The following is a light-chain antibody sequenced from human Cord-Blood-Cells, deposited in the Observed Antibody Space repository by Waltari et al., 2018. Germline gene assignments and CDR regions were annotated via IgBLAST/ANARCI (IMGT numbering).Light chain of an antibody. V-gene: IGLV2-14*01. CDR3: SSYTSSSTLV. CDR2: DVS. Sequence: QSALPQPASVSGSPGQSITISCTGTSSDFGGYNYVPWYQQHPGKAPKLMIYDVSNRPSGVSNRFSGSKSGNTASLTISGLQAEDEADYYCSSYTSSSTLVFGGGTKLTVL. CDR1: SSDFGGYNY. J-gene: IGLJ2*01.